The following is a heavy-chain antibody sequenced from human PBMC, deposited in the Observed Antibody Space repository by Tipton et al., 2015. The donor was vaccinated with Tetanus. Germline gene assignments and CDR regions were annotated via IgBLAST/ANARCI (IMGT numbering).Heavy chain of an antibody. CDR3: ARRNWAGGGGHWFFDL. D-gene: IGHD3-16*01. V-gene: IGHV3-11*01. Sequence: GSLRLSCAASGFTFSDYYMAWIRQAPGKGLEWVAYINSGGGTISYTDSVKGRFTISRDNAKKSLYLQLNSLRGDDTAVYYCARRNWAGGGGHWFFDLWGRGTLVTISS. CDR2: INSGGGTI. J-gene: IGHJ2*01. CDR1: GFTFSDYY.